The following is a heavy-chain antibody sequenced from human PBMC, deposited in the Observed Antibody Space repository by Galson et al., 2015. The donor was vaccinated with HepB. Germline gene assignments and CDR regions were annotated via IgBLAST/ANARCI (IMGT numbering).Heavy chain of an antibody. CDR2: IWYDGSNK. V-gene: IGHV3-33*01. J-gene: IGHJ3*02. CDR1: GFTFSSYG. D-gene: IGHD6-13*01. Sequence: SLRLSCAASGFTFSSYGMHWVRQAPGKGLEWVAVIWYDGSNKYYADSVKGRFTISRDNSKNTLYLQMNSLRAEDTAVYYCASGAAAGFVLGAFDIWGQGTMVTVSS. CDR3: ASGAAAGFVLGAFDI.